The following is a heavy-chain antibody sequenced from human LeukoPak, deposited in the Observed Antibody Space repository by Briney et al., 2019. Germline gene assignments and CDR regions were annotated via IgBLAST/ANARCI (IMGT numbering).Heavy chain of an antibody. J-gene: IGHJ4*02. CDR2: ISWNSGSI. CDR3: ARDQVTSFDY. CDR1: GFTFDDYA. V-gene: IGHV3-9*01. Sequence: GGSLRLSCAASGFTFDDYAMHWVRQAPGKGLEWVSGISWNSGSIGYADSVKGRFTISRDNAKNSLYLQMNSLRAEDTALYYCARDQVTSFDYWGQGTLVTVSS.